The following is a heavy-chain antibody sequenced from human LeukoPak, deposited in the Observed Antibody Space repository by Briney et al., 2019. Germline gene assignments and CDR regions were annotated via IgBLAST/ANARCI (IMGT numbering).Heavy chain of an antibody. CDR2: ISSGGYTI. Sequence: GGSLRLSCAASGFTFSSYEMNWVRQAPGKGLEWVSYISSGGYTIYYTDSVKGRFTISRDNAKNSLYLQMNSLRAEDTALYYCARGIRYYYGSGSLDYWGQGTLVTVSS. V-gene: IGHV3-48*03. D-gene: IGHD3-10*01. CDR3: ARGIRYYYGSGSLDY. J-gene: IGHJ4*02. CDR1: GFTFSSYE.